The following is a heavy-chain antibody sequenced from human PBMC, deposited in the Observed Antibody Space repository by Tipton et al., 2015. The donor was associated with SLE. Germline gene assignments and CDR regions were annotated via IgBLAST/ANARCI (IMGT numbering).Heavy chain of an antibody. CDR3: AKGIRFLGWFRFDS. V-gene: IGHV3-9*01. D-gene: IGHD3-3*01. J-gene: IGHJ4*02. Sequence: SLRLSCAASGFTFSSYSLNWVRQAPGKGLEWASGISWNSDKMDYADSVKGRFTISRDNAKNSLFLQMNSLRVDDTAFYYCAKGIRFLGWFRFDSWGQGTLVTVSS. CDR1: GFTFSSYS. CDR2: ISWNSDKM.